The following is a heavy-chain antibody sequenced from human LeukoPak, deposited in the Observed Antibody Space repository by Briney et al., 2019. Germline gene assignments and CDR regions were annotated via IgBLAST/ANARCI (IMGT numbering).Heavy chain of an antibody. Sequence: GGSLRLSCAASGFIFSSYSMNWVRHTPGKGLEWVSSISSSSSYIYYADSVKGRFTISRDNAKNSLYLQMNSLRAEDTAVYYCARATVVTPDFDYWGQGTLVTVSS. CDR2: ISSSSSYI. CDR3: ARATVVTPDFDY. V-gene: IGHV3-21*01. CDR1: GFIFSSYS. D-gene: IGHD4-23*01. J-gene: IGHJ4*02.